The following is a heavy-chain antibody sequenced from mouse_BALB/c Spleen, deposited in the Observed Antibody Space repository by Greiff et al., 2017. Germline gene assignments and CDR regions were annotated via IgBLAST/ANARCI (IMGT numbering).Heavy chain of an antibody. Sequence: EVMLVESGGGLVKPGGSLKLSCAASGFAFSSYDMSWVRQTPEKRLEWVAYISSGGGSTYYPDTVKGRFTISRDNAKNTLYLQMSSLKSEDTAMYYCTRDPHWDGRVHWYFDVWGAGTTVTVSS. D-gene: IGHD4-1*01. CDR3: TRDPHWDGRVHWYFDV. V-gene: IGHV5-12-1*01. CDR2: ISSGGGST. CDR1: GFAFSSYD. J-gene: IGHJ1*01.